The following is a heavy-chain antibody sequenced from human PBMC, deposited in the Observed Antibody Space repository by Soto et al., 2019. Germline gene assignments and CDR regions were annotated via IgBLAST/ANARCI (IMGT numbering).Heavy chain of an antibody. CDR3: GKTASGWFSAFDI. Sequence: EVQLLESGGGLVQPGGSLRLSCAASGFTFSSYAMSWVRQAPGKGLEWVSAISGSGGTTYYADSVKGRFTFSRDNSKNTLDLQMNRLRAEDTAVYYCGKTASGWFSAFDIWGQGTMVTVSS. J-gene: IGHJ3*02. CDR2: ISGSGGTT. CDR1: GFTFSSYA. D-gene: IGHD6-13*01. V-gene: IGHV3-23*01.